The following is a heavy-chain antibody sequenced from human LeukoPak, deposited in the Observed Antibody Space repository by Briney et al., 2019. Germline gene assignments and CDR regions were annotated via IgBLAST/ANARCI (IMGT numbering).Heavy chain of an antibody. CDR2: VYTSGST. Sequence: SEALSLTCTVSGGSISSYYWSWIRQPPGKGLEWIGYVYTSGSTNYNPSLKSRVTISVDTSKNQFSLKLSSVTAADTAVYYCARHGWALQSRWRSYYYYMDVWGKGTTVTVSS. V-gene: IGHV4-4*09. CDR3: ARHGWALQSRWRSYYYYMDV. J-gene: IGHJ6*03. D-gene: IGHD4-11*01. CDR1: GGSISSYY.